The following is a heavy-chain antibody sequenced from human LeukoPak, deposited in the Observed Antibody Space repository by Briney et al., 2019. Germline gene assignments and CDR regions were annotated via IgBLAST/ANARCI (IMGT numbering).Heavy chain of an antibody. Sequence: GGSLRLSCAASGFTFSSYGMHWVRQAPGKGLEWVAVISYDGSNKYYADSVKGRFTISRDNSKNTLYLQMNSPRAEDTAVYYCAKAAAVLSGYYYGMDVWGQGTTVTVSS. J-gene: IGHJ6*02. V-gene: IGHV3-30*18. CDR2: ISYDGSNK. D-gene: IGHD6-13*01. CDR1: GFTFSSYG. CDR3: AKAAAVLSGYYYGMDV.